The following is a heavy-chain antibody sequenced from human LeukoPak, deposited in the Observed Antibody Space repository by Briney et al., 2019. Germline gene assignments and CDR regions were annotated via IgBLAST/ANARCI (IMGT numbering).Heavy chain of an antibody. CDR3: ARQRNYDYVWGSYRNKSPFDY. CDR2: INHSGST. J-gene: IGHJ4*02. CDR1: GGSFSGYY. Sequence: SETLSLTCAVYGGSFSGYYWSWIRQPPGKGLEWIGEINHSGSTNYNPSLKSRVTISVDTSKNQFSLKLSSVTAADTAVYYCARQRNYDYVWGSYRNKSPFDYWGQGTLVTVSS. D-gene: IGHD3-16*02. V-gene: IGHV4-34*01.